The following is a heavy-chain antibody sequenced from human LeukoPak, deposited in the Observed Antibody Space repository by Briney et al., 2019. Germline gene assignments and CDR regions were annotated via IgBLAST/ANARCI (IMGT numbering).Heavy chain of an antibody. J-gene: IGHJ5*02. Sequence: GGSLRLSCAASGFTFSSYEMNWVRQAPGKGLEWVSYISSSGSTIYYADSVKGRFTISRDNAKNSLYLQMNSLRAEDTAVYYCARHHGAGWFDPWGLGTLVSVSP. V-gene: IGHV3-48*03. CDR3: ARHHGAGWFDP. D-gene: IGHD4-17*01. CDR2: ISSSGSTI. CDR1: GFTFSSYE.